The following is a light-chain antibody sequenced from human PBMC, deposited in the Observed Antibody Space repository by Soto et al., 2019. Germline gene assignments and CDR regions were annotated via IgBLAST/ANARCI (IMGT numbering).Light chain of an antibody. V-gene: IGKV1-5*01. CDR1: QSISTW. CDR3: QQYYSSAPSWT. Sequence: DIQMTQSPSTLSAFVGDRLTITFRSSQSISTWLAWYQQKPGKAPKLLIYDASSLKSGVPSRFSGSGSGTEFTLTISSLQTDDFATYYCQQYYSSAPSWTFGQGTKVDIK. J-gene: IGKJ1*01. CDR2: DAS.